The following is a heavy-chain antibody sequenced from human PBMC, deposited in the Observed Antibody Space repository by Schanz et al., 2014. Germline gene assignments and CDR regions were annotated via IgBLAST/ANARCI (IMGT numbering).Heavy chain of an antibody. CDR1: GFTFSSYG. D-gene: IGHD3-9*01. Sequence: QVQLLQFGGGVVQPGRSLRLSCAASGFTFSSYGLHWVRQAPGKGLEWVAFIWYDGSNKYYADSVKGRFTISRDNSKNTLYLQMNSLRAEDTAVYYCAKQIHYDILTVTRNWGQGTLVTVSS. V-gene: IGHV3-33*06. J-gene: IGHJ4*02. CDR2: IWYDGSNK. CDR3: AKQIHYDILTVTRN.